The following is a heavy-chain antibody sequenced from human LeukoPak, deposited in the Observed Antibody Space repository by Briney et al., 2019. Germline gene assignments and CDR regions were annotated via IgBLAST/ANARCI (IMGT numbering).Heavy chain of an antibody. CDR3: ARETSSSWSRSFDS. CDR1: GGSISSYY. CDR2: MSTSGST. V-gene: IGHV4-4*07. Sequence: SETLSLTCNVSGGSISSYYWSWIRQPAGKGLEWIGRMSTSGSTNYNPSPSLKSRVNMSVDTSKNQFSLNLTSVTAADTAVYYCARETSSSWSRSFDSWGQGTPVTVSS. D-gene: IGHD6-13*01. J-gene: IGHJ5*01.